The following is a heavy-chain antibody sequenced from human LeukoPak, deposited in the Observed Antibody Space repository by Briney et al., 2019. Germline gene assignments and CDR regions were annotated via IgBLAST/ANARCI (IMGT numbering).Heavy chain of an antibody. Sequence: SETLSLTCTVSGGSISSSSYYWGWIRQPPGKGLEWIGSIYYSGSTYYNPSLKSRLTISVDTSKNQFYLKLSSVTAADTAVYYCAIQPYYYDSRGYYYRYAFDIWGQGTMVTVSS. CDR1: GGSISSSSYY. CDR2: IYYSGST. V-gene: IGHV4-39*01. CDR3: AIQPYYYDSRGYYYRYAFDI. D-gene: IGHD3-22*01. J-gene: IGHJ3*02.